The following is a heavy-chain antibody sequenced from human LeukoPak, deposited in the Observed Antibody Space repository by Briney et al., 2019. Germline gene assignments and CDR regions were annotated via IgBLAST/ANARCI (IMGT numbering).Heavy chain of an antibody. CDR3: ARDLEITIFGVVYAFDI. CDR1: GYTITNNY. V-gene: IGHV1-2*02. J-gene: IGHJ3*02. CDR2: INPNSGGT. D-gene: IGHD3-3*01. Sequence: ASVKVSCKASGYTITNNYMHWVRQAPGQGLEWMGWINPNSGGTNYAQKFQGRVTMTRDTSISTAYMELSRLRSDDTAVYYCARDLEITIFGVVYAFDIWGQGTMVTVSS.